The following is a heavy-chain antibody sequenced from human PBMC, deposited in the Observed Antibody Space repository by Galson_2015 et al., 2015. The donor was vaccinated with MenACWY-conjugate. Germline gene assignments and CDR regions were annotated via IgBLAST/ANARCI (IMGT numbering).Heavy chain of an antibody. CDR2: IHYSGST. Sequence: ETLSLTCSVSGASISTDYWSWIRQPPGQGLEWIGYIHYSGSTKYNPSLKTRITMSLDTSENQFSLKLSSVTAADTAVYYCARWVAVKMIEYCGQGTLVTVSS. CDR1: GASISTDY. V-gene: IGHV4-59*01. J-gene: IGHJ4*02. CDR3: ARWVAVKMIEY. D-gene: IGHD6-19*01.